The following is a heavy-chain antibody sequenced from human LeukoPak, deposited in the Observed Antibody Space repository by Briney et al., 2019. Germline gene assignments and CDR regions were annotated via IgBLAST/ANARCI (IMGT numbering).Heavy chain of an antibody. CDR2: IYSGGST. V-gene: IGHV3-66*01. CDR1: GFTVSSNY. J-gene: IGHJ6*02. CDR3: ARDVTMVRGVTYGMDV. D-gene: IGHD3-10*01. Sequence: GGSLRLSCAASGFTVSSNYMSWVRQAPGKGLEWVSVIYSGGSTYYADSVKGRFTISRDNSKNTLHLQMNGLRAEDTAVYYCARDVTMVRGVTYGMDVWGQGTTVTVSS.